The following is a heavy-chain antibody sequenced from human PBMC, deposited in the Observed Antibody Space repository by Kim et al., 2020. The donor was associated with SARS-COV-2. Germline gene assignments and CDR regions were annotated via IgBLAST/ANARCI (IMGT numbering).Heavy chain of an antibody. D-gene: IGHD2-15*01. CDR3: AREGYCSGGSCPVGFDS. V-gene: IGHV4-30-2*04. Sequence: PKSRVTISVATSKNQFSLKLSSVTAADTAVYYCAREGYCSGGSCPVGFDSWGQGTLVTVSS. J-gene: IGHJ4*02.